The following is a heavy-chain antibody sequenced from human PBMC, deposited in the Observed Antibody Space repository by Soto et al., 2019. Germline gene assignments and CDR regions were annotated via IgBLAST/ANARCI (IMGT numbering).Heavy chain of an antibody. CDR1: GGSISSSNW. CDR3: ARDYTAAGHGGWFDP. D-gene: IGHD6-13*01. CDR2: IYHSGST. Sequence: QVQLQESGPGLVKPSGTLSLTCAVSGGSISSSNWWSWVRQPPGKGLEWIGVIYHSGSTNYNPSLQSRVTISVDKSKNQFSLKLSSVTAADTAVYYCARDYTAAGHGGWFDPWGQGTLVTVSS. J-gene: IGHJ5*02. V-gene: IGHV4-4*02.